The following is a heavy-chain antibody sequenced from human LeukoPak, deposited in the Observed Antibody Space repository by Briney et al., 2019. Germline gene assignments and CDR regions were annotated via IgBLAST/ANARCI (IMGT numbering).Heavy chain of an antibody. D-gene: IGHD1-26*01. J-gene: IGHJ4*02. V-gene: IGHV3-48*04. CDR1: GFTFSSYS. CDR3: AKDLFAMTQWEQLGY. CDR2: VTYNGATM. Sequence: PGGSLRLSCAASGFTFSSYSMNWVRQAPGRGLEWISYVTYNGATMYYADSVKGRFTASRDNGKNSLYLQMNSLRAEDTAVYYCAKDLFAMTQWEQLGYWGQGTLVTVSS.